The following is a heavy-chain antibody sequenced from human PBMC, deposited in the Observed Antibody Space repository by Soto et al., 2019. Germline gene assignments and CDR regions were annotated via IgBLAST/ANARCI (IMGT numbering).Heavy chain of an antibody. CDR1: GYSFTSYW. CDR3: ARHPVMERTYYYYGMDV. CDR2: IYPGDSDT. D-gene: IGHD1-1*01. Sequence: GESLKISCKGSGYSFTSYWIGWVRQMPGKGLEWMGIIYPGDSDTRYSPSFQGQVTISADKSISTAYLQWSSLKASDTAMYYCARHPVMERTYYYYGMDVWGQGTTVTVSS. V-gene: IGHV5-51*01. J-gene: IGHJ6*02.